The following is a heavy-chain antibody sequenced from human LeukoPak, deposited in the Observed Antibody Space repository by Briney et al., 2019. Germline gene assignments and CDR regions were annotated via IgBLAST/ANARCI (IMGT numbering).Heavy chain of an antibody. CDR1: GGSISTYY. CDR3: ARSIAAAGSDWFDP. D-gene: IGHD6-13*01. V-gene: IGHV4-59*08. J-gene: IGHJ5*02. CDR2: IHYSGST. Sequence: SETLSLTCTVPGGSISTYYWSWIRQPPGKGLEWIGYIHYSGSTNYNPSLKSRVTTLVDTSKNQLSLKLSSVTAADTAVYYCARSIAAAGSDWFDPWGQGTLVTVSS.